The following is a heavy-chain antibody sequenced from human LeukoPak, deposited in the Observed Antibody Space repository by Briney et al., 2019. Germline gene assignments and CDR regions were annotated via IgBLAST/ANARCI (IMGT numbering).Heavy chain of an antibody. J-gene: IGHJ5*02. Sequence: PSETLSLTCAVYGGSFSGYYWSWIRQPPGKGLELIGYIYYSGSTNYNPSLKSRVTISVDTSKNQFSLKLSSVTAADTAVYYCAGGPGQLVRTPPRGWFDPWGQGTLVTVSS. V-gene: IGHV4-59*01. CDR3: AGGPGQLVRTPPRGWFDP. D-gene: IGHD6-6*01. CDR1: GGSFSGYY. CDR2: IYYSGST.